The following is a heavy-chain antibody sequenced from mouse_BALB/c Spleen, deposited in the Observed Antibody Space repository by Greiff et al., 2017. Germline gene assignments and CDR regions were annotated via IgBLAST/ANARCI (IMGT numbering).Heavy chain of an antibody. CDR3: TRVDGYYAMDY. CDR2: ISSGGSYT. Sequence: EVNVVESGGGLVKPGGSLKLSCAASGFTFSSYTMSWVRQTPEKRLEWVATISSGGSYTYYPDSVKGRFTISRDNAKNTLYLQMSSLKSEDTAMYYCTRVDGYYAMDYWGQGTSVTVSS. J-gene: IGHJ4*01. CDR1: GFTFSSYT. V-gene: IGHV5-6-4*01.